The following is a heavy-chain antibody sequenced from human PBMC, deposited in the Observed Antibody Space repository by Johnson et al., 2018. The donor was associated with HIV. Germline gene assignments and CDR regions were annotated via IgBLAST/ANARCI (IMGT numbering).Heavy chain of an antibody. CDR3: VRRIAVDDAFDI. CDR2: IYSGGST. CDR1: GFTVSSNY. D-gene: IGHD6-19*01. J-gene: IGHJ3*02. V-gene: IGHV3-66*01. Sequence: VQLVESGGGLVQPGGSLRLSCAASGFTVSSNYMSWVRQAPGKGLEWVSVIYSGGSTYYADSVKGRFTISRDNSKNTLYLQMNSLRAEDTAVYYCVRRIAVDDAFDIWGQGTMVTVSS.